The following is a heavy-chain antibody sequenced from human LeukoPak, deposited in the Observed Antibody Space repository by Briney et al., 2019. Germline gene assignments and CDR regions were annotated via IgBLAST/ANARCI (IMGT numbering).Heavy chain of an antibody. CDR1: GYTFSVFN. CDR2: INPNTGDT. D-gene: IGHD5-24*01. J-gene: IGHJ4*02. V-gene: IGHV1-2*02. CDR3: TRDPKMATMLFNI. Sequence: ASVKASPKASGYTFSVFNMDCVPQAPGQGLEWMGWINPNTGDTNYAQKFQGRDTMTRDTSISAAYMELSWLRSDDTAVNYCTRDPKMATMLFNIWGQGTLVTVSS.